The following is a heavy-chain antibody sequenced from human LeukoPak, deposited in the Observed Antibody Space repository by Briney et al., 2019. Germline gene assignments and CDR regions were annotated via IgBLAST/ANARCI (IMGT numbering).Heavy chain of an antibody. CDR1: GFTFSNFW. CDR2: INHNGNVN. CDR3: ARGGGLDV. J-gene: IGHJ6*02. V-gene: IGHV3-7*03. Sequence: GGSLRLSCAASGFTFSNFWMSWARQAPGKGLEWVASINHNGNVNYYVDSVKGRFTISRDNAKNSLYLQMSNLRAEDTAVYFCARGGGLDVWGQGATVTVSS. D-gene: IGHD3-16*01.